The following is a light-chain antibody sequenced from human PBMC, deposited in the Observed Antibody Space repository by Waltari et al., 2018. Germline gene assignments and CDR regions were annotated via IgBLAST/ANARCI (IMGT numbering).Light chain of an antibody. J-gene: IGKJ1*01. CDR1: QSLLDSEDGNTY. CDR2: EVS. V-gene: IGKV2-40*01. Sequence: DIVMTQTPLSLPVTLGEPASISCRSSQSLLDSEDGNTYLDWYLQKPGQSPQLLIYEVSNWACGFPDRFSGSGSDTDFTLKISRVEAEDVGVYYCMQGIEYPPTFGQGTKVEIK. CDR3: MQGIEYPPT.